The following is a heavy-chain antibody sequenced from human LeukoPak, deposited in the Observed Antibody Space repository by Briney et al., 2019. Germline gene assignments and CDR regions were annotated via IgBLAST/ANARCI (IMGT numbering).Heavy chain of an antibody. CDR1: GYTFTSYG. V-gene: IGHV1-18*01. D-gene: IGHD2-21*02. J-gene: IGHJ4*02. CDR3: AREAYCGGDCYLDY. CDR2: ISAYNGNT. Sequence: ASVKVSCEASGYTFTSYGISWVRQAPGQGLEWMGWISAYNGNTNYAQKLQGRVTMTTDTSTSTAYMELRSLRSDDTAVYYCAREAYCGGDCYLDYWGQGTLVTVSS.